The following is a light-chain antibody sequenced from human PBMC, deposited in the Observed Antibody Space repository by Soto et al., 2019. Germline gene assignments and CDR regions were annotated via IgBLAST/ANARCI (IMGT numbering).Light chain of an antibody. CDR3: QQYNNWLSIT. Sequence: EIVMTQSPATLSVSPGDTATLSCRASQSVSSNLAWYQHKPGQAPRLLIYGASTRAAGIPARFSGSGSATEFTLTISGLQSEDFAVYYCQQYNNWLSITFGQGTRLEIK. CDR2: GAS. J-gene: IGKJ5*01. CDR1: QSVSSN. V-gene: IGKV3-15*01.